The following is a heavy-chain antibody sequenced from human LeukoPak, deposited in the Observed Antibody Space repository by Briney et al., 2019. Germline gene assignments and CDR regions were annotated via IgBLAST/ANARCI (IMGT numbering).Heavy chain of an antibody. CDR2: INPSGGST. J-gene: IGHJ4*02. CDR1: GYTFTSYY. Sequence: ASVNVSCKASGYTFTSYYMHWVRQAPGQGLEWMGIINPSGGSTSYAQKFQGRVTMTRDTSTSTVYMELSSLRSGDTAVYYCARETVHYYDSSGYRFDYWGQGTLVTVSS. CDR3: ARETVHYYDSSGYRFDY. D-gene: IGHD3-22*01. V-gene: IGHV1-46*01.